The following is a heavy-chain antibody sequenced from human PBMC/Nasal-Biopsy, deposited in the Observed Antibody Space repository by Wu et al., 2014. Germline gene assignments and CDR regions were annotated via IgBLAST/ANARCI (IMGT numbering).Heavy chain of an antibody. CDR3: ARGQYLGPDFSLLLYAFDI. CDR1: GGSISRYY. J-gene: IGHJ3*02. V-gene: IGHV4-59*01. D-gene: IGHD2-8*01. CDR2: IYYSGST. Sequence: TLSLTCTVSGGSISRYYWTWIRQSPGKGLEWLGLIYYSGSTTYNPSVKSRVTISLDTSKNQFSLRLNSVTAADTAVYYCARGQYLGPDFSLLLYAFDIWGQGTKVTVSS.